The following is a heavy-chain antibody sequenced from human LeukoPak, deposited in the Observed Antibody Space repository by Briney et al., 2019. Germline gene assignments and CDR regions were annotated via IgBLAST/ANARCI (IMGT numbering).Heavy chain of an antibody. D-gene: IGHD1/OR15-1a*01. CDR1: GFPLSVSW. CDR2: TTTDETT. J-gene: IGHJ4*02. CDR3: AKDWFATTDY. Sequence: LSGGSLKPSFAASGFPLSVSWMHWFRQVPGKGLMWVSRTTTDETTTYADSVRGRFSISRDNAKNTVYLQMNSLRVEDTAVYYCAKDWFATTDYWGQGILVTVSS. V-gene: IGHV3-74*01.